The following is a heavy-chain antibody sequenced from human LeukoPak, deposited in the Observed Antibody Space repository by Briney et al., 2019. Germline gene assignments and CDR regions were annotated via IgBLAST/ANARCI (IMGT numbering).Heavy chain of an antibody. CDR1: GFTVSSTY. Sequence: GGSLRLSCAASGFTVSSTYMSWVRQAPGKGLEWVSIIYSAGSTYYADSVKGRFTISRDNSKNTLYLQMNSLRAEDTAVYYCAKGHCTNGICWLDWGQGTLVTVSS. J-gene: IGHJ4*02. CDR3: AKGHCTNGICWLD. D-gene: IGHD2-8*01. CDR2: IYSAGST. V-gene: IGHV3-53*01.